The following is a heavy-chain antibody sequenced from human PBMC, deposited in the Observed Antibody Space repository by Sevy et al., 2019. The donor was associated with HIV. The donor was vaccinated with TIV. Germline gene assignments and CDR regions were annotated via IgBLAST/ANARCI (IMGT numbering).Heavy chain of an antibody. J-gene: IGHJ4*02. V-gene: IGHV3-21*01. D-gene: IGHD6-19*01. Sequence: GGSLRLSCAASGFTFSSYSMNWVRQAPGKGLEWVSSISSSSSYIYYADSVKGRFSISRDNAKNSLYLQMNSLRAEDTAVYYCAGDGDVDPEKIEVADYWGQGTLVTVSS. CDR2: ISSSSSYI. CDR1: GFTFSSYS. CDR3: AGDGDVDPEKIEVADY.